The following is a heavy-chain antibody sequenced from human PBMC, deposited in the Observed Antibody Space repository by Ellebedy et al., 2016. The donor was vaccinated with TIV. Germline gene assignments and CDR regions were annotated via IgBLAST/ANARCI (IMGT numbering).Heavy chain of an antibody. CDR2: INPSGGST. D-gene: IGHD3-9*01. V-gene: IGHV1-46*01. Sequence: ASVKVSXXASGYTFTSYYMHWVRQAPGQGLEWMGIINPSGGSTSYAQKFQGRVTMTRDTSTSTVYMELSSLRSEDTAVYYCASGRVPYDILTGYYPSSNYGMDVWGQGTTVTVSS. J-gene: IGHJ6*02. CDR1: GYTFTSYY. CDR3: ASGRVPYDILTGYYPSSNYGMDV.